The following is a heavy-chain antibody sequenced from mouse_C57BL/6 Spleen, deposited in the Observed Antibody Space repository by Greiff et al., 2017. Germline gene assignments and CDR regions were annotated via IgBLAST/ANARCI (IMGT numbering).Heavy chain of an antibody. D-gene: IGHD1-3*01. Sequence: VQLQQPGAELVKPGASVKLFCKASGYPFTSYWMHWVKQRPGQGLEWIGYINPSSGYTKYNQKFKDKATLTSDKSSSTAYMQLSSLTYEDSAVYYCARSDNPDGLAYWGQGTLVTVSA. J-gene: IGHJ3*01. CDR1: GYPFTSYW. CDR3: ARSDNPDGLAY. CDR2: INPSSGYT. V-gene: IGHV1-7*01.